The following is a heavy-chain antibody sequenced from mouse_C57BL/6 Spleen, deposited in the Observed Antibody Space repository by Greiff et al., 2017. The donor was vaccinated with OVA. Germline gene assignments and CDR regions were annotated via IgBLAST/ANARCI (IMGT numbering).Heavy chain of an antibody. CDR2: IDPSDSYT. Sequence: QVQLQQPGAELVMPGASVKLSCKASGYTFTSYWMHWVKQRPGQGLEWIGEIDPSDSYTNYNQKFKGKSTLTVDKSSSTAYMQLSSLTSEDSAVYYCVTTVVAKDYWGKGTTLTVSS. J-gene: IGHJ2*01. CDR1: GYTFTSYW. CDR3: VTTVVAKDY. D-gene: IGHD1-1*01. V-gene: IGHV1-69*01.